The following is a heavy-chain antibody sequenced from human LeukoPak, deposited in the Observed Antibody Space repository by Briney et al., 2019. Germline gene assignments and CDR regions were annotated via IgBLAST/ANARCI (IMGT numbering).Heavy chain of an antibody. Sequence: ASVKVSCKASGYTFTSYGISWVRQAPGQGLEWMGWISGYSGNTNYAQKLQGRVTITTDTSTSTAYMELRSLRSDDTAVYYCASASITMVRGVIYYYYGMDVWGQGTTVTVSS. CDR3: ASASITMVRGVIYYYYGMDV. J-gene: IGHJ6*02. V-gene: IGHV1-18*01. CDR2: ISGYSGNT. D-gene: IGHD3-10*01. CDR1: GYTFTSYG.